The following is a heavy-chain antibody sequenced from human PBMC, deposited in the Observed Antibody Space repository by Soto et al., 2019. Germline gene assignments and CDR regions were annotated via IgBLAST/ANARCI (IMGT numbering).Heavy chain of an antibody. CDR2: IKQDGSQE. J-gene: IGHJ4*02. D-gene: IGHD3-16*02. CDR1: GFTFRTYW. V-gene: IGHV3-7*01. CDR3: ARIFYTWGSHRFDY. Sequence: GGSLRLSCAASGFTFRTYWMTWVRQTPGKGLEWVANIKQDGSQEYYVDSVKGRFTISRDNAENSLYLQMNSLRVEDTAVYYCARIFYTWGSHRFDYWGQGTRVTVSS.